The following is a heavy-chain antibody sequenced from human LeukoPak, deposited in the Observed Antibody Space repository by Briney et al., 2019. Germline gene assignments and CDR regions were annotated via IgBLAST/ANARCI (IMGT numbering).Heavy chain of an antibody. CDR1: GYTFTSYG. CDR2: ISVYKGNT. J-gene: IGHJ5*02. Sequence: GASVKVSCKASGYTFTSYGIGWVRQAPGQGLEWMAWISVYKGNTKYGQKFQGRVTMTTDTSTSTAYMELRSLRSDDTAVYYCARDNGWFDPWGQGTLVIVSS. V-gene: IGHV1-18*01. CDR3: ARDNGWFDP.